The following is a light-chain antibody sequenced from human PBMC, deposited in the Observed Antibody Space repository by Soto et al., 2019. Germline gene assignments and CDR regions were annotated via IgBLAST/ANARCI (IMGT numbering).Light chain of an antibody. V-gene: IGKV3D-20*02. CDR3: HHRGNGIT. CDR1: QTVTSTL. Sequence: EIVMTQSPATLSVSPGERATLSCRASQTVTSTLLAWFQQKPGQAPGLLIYRASSRATGIPARFSGSGSGTDFTPTISSLEPEDFAVYYCHHRGNGITFGQGTRLEIK. J-gene: IGKJ5*01. CDR2: RAS.